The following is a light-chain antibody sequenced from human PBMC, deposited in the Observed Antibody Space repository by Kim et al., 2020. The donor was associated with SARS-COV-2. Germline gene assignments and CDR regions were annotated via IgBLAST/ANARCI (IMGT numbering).Light chain of an antibody. J-gene: IGLJ3*02. V-gene: IGLV3-19*01. Sequence: ALGQTVKSTRQGDSLRSHYARWYQQKPGQAAVVVLYSENKRPSGMPGRFSGSSEGNTAALTITGAQAEDEADDYCNSRDSSGNLWVFGGGTQLTVL. CDR1: SLRSHY. CDR3: NSRDSSGNLWV. CDR2: SEN.